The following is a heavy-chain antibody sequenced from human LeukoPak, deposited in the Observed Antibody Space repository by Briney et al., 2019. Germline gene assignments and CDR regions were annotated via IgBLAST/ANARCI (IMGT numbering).Heavy chain of an antibody. CDR1: GFTFSSNT. CDR2: ISGSGGIT. J-gene: IGHJ4*02. Sequence: GGSLRLSCAASGFTFSSNTMSWVRQAPGKGPEWVSDISGSGGITYYADSVKGRFTISRDNSKNTLYLQMNSLRAEDTAVYYCAKDGLGIWSRGYFDYWGQGTLVSVSS. V-gene: IGHV3-23*01. D-gene: IGHD7-27*01. CDR3: AKDGLGIWSRGYFDY.